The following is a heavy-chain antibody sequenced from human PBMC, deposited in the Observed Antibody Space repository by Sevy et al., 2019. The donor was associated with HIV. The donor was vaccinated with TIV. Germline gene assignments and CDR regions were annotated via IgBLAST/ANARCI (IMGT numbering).Heavy chain of an antibody. CDR1: GFTFSSYA. J-gene: IGHJ6*02. D-gene: IGHD6-19*01. CDR3: AKDSRQSYSSGWYKRTYYYYYGMDV. V-gene: IGHV3-23*01. CDR2: ISGSGGST. Sequence: GGSLGLSCAASGFTFSSYAMSWVRQAPGKGLEWVSAISGSGGSTYYAYSVKGRFTISRDNSKNTLYLQMNSLRAEDTAVYYCAKDSRQSYSSGWYKRTYYYYYGMDVWGQGTTVTVSS.